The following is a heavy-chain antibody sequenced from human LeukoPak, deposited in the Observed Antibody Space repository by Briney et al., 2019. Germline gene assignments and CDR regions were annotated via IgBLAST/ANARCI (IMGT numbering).Heavy chain of an antibody. CDR2: IYTSGST. Sequence: SETLSLTCTVSGGSISSGSYYWSWIRQPAGKGLEWTGRIYTSGSTYYNPSLKSRVTISVDTSKNQFSLKLSSVTAADTAVYYCARTAEYYYDSSGYFDYWGQGTLVTVSS. D-gene: IGHD3-22*01. CDR3: ARTAEYYYDSSGYFDY. CDR1: GGSISSGSYY. V-gene: IGHV4-61*02. J-gene: IGHJ4*02.